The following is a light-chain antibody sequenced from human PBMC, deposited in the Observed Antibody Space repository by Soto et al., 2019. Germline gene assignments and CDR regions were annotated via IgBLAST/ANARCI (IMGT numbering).Light chain of an antibody. CDR3: QSYDSSLSALV. Sequence: QSVLTQPPSVSGAPGQRVTISCTGSSSNIGAGYDVHWYQQLPGTAPKLLILGGINRPSGVPDRLSGSKSGTSASLAITGLQAEDVADYYCQSYDSSLSALVVGEGSKLAVL. CDR1: SSNIGAGYD. J-gene: IGLJ2*01. CDR2: GGI. V-gene: IGLV1-40*01.